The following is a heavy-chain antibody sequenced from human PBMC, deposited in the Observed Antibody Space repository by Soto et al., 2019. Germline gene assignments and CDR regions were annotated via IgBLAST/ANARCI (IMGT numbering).Heavy chain of an antibody. J-gene: IGHJ6*02. D-gene: IGHD5-18*01. CDR1: GGTFSSYA. V-gene: IGHV1-69*13. CDR3: ARHTAMVHLPYYYYGMDV. CDR2: IIPIFGTA. Sequence: GASVKVSCKASGGTFSSYAISWVRQAPGQGLEWMGGIIPIFGTANYAQKFQGRVKITADESTSTAYMELSSLRSEDTAVYYCARHTAMVHLPYYYYGMDVWGQGTTVTVSS.